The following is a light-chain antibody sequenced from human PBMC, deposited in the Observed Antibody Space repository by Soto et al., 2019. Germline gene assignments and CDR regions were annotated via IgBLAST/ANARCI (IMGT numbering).Light chain of an antibody. V-gene: IGKV1-8*01. CDR2: AAS. CDR3: LEHNSYPIR. J-gene: IGKJ5*01. Sequence: QRTLNASSCAAYGEDRVTIACRASQGISSYLAWYQQKPGKAPKLLIYAASSLQSGVPSRFSGSGSGTEFTLTISCLQPEDSATYYCLEHNSYPIRLGQGGRLEVK. CDR1: QGISSY.